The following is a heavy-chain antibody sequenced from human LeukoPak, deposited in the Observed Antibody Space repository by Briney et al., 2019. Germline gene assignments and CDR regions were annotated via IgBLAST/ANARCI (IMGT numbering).Heavy chain of an antibody. CDR3: AKDGMEGPPANDAFDI. D-gene: IGHD2-15*01. Sequence: PGRSLRLSCAASGFTFDDYAMHWVRQAPGKGLEWVSGISWNSGSIGYADSVKGRFTISRDNSKNTLYLQMNSLRAEDTAVYYCAKDGMEGPPANDAFDIWGQGTMVTVSS. CDR1: GFTFDDYA. J-gene: IGHJ3*02. CDR2: ISWNSGSI. V-gene: IGHV3-9*01.